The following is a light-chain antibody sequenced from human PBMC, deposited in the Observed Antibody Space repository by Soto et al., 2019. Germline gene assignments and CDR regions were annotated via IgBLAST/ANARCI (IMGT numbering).Light chain of an antibody. CDR1: QTISSW. Sequence: DIQMTQSPSTLSASVGDRVTITCRASQTISSWLAWYQQKPGKAPKLLIYKASTLKSGVPSRFSGSGSGTELTITISSLQPDDCETYDGQHYNSYSEAFGQGTKVDIK. V-gene: IGKV1-5*03. J-gene: IGKJ1*01. CDR2: KAS. CDR3: QHYNSYSEA.